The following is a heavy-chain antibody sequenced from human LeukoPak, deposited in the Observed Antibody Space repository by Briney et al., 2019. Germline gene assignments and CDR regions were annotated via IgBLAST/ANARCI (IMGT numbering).Heavy chain of an antibody. CDR2: ISGSGGST. CDR3: AKGGYTSCYLCWFDP. J-gene: IGHJ5*02. D-gene: IGHD2-2*01. V-gene: IGHV3-23*01. Sequence: GGSLRLSCAASGFTFSSYGMSWVRQAPGKGLEWVSAISGSGGSTYYADSVKGRFTISRDNSQNTLYLQMNSLRAEDTAIYYCAKGGYTSCYLCWFDPWGQGTLVTVSS. CDR1: GFTFSSYG.